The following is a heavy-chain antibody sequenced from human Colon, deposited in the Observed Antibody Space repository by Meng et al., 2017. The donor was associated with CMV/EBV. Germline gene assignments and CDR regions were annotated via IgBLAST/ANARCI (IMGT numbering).Heavy chain of an antibody. D-gene: IGHD5/OR15-5a*01. CDR1: GLTFRDQF. CDR3: ALVSSSTIDY. Sequence: QVQLVESGGGLVKPGGSLRLFCAVSGLTFRDQFMSWIRQAPGTGLEWLSYISGSGTSIYHADSVKGRFTISRDNAKNSLYLQMNSLRAEDTAVYYCALVSSSTIDYWGQGTLVTVSS. V-gene: IGHV3-11*01. J-gene: IGHJ4*02. CDR2: ISGSGTSI.